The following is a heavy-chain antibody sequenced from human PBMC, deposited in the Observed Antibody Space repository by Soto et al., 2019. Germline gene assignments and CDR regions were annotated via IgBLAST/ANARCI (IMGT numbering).Heavy chain of an antibody. CDR2: ISGSGGST. J-gene: IGHJ4*02. CDR3: AKNTLWFGGALDY. Sequence: GGSLRLSCAASGFTFSSYAMSWFRQAPGRGLEWVSAISGSGGSTYYADSVKGRFTISRDNSKNTLYLQMNSLRAEDTAVYYCAKNTLWFGGALDYWGQGTLVTVSS. D-gene: IGHD3-10*01. CDR1: GFTFSSYA. V-gene: IGHV3-23*01.